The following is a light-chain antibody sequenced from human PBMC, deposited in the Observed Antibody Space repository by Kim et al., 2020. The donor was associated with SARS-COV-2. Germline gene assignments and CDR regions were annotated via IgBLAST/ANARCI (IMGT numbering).Light chain of an antibody. J-gene: IGLJ2*01. CDR1: KLGDKY. Sequence: SYELTQPHSLSVSPGQTTSITCSGDKLGDKYVCWYQQTPVQSPVLVIYQDTKRPSGIPERFSGSNSGNTATLTLIGTQPLDEADYYCQAWDSGTVPFGGG. V-gene: IGLV3-1*01. CDR3: QAWDSGTVP. CDR2: QDT.